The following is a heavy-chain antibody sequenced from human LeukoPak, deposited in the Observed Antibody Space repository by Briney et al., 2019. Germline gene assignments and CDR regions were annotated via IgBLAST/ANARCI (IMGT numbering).Heavy chain of an antibody. CDR2: INPSGGST. V-gene: IGHV1-46*01. Sequence: GASVKVSCKASGYTFTGYYMHWVRQAPGQGLEWMGIINPSGGSTSYAQKFQGRVTMTRDMSTSTVYMELSSLRSEDTAVYYCARDQPSTGELDYWGQGTLVTVSS. CDR3: ARDQPSTGELDY. J-gene: IGHJ4*02. CDR1: GYTFTGYY. D-gene: IGHD3-16*01.